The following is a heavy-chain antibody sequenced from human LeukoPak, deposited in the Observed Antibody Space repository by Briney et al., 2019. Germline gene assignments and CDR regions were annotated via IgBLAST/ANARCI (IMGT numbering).Heavy chain of an antibody. D-gene: IGHD3-22*01. J-gene: IGHJ4*02. CDR1: GFTFNTHG. CDR3: AKVGRYYDTSGYYRVFDY. CDR2: VSESGGTS. V-gene: IGHV3-23*01. Sequence: PGESLRLSCAASGFTFNTHGMTWVRQAPGKGLEWVASVSESGGTSYYADSVIALFTIFRANSKTTLYLQMNSLRAEDTAVYYCAKVGRYYDTSGYYRVFDYWGQGTLVTVSS.